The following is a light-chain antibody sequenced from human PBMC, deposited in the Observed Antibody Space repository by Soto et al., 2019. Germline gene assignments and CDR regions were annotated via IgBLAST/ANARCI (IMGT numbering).Light chain of an antibody. V-gene: IGLV4-69*01. CDR3: QTWGTGFQV. CDR2: VNSDGSH. CDR1: SGYSKYA. Sequence: QLVLTQSPSASASLGASVKLTCTLSSGYSKYAIAWHQQQPEKGPRYLMNVNSDGSHSKGAGIPDRFSGASSGTERYLTISSLHSEDEADYYCQTWGTGFQVFGTGTKLTVL. J-gene: IGLJ1*01.